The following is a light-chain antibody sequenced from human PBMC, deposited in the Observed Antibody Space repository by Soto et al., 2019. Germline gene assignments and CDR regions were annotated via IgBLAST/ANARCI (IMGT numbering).Light chain of an antibody. CDR1: QDISNY. J-gene: IGKJ1*01. CDR2: DAS. Sequence: DIQMTQSPSSLSASVGDRITITCQASQDISNYLNWYQQKPGKAPKLLIYDASNLESGVPSRVSGSGSGTDFTFTISSLQPEDIATYYCQQYDNLVTFGQGTKVEVK. CDR3: QQYDNLVT. V-gene: IGKV1-33*01.